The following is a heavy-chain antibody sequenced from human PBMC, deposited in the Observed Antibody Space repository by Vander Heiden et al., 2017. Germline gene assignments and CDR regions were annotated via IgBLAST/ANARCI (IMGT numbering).Heavy chain of an antibody. Sequence: EVQLLESGGGLVQPGGSLRLSCAASGFTFSNYVMSWVRQAPGKGLEWLSVIRGSGDTTYYADSVKGRFTISRDNSKNTLSLHMNSLRAEDTAVYYCAKISGGLLDYWGQGTLVTVSS. CDR2: IRGSGDTT. V-gene: IGHV3-23*01. CDR3: AKISGGLLDY. D-gene: IGHD3-10*01. CDR1: GFTFSNYV. J-gene: IGHJ4*02.